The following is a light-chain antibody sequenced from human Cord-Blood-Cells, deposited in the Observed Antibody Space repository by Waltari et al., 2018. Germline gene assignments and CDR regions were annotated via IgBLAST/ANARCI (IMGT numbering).Light chain of an antibody. CDR1: SSDVGGYTY. J-gene: IGLJ2*01. V-gene: IGLV2-14*01. Sequence: QSALTQPASVSGSPGQSITISCTGTSSDVGGYTYVSWYQQHPGKAPKLMNYDVSKRPSGVSNRFSGSKSGNTASLTISGLQAEDEADYYCSSYTSSSTLVFGGGTKLTVL. CDR2: DVS. CDR3: SSYTSSSTLV.